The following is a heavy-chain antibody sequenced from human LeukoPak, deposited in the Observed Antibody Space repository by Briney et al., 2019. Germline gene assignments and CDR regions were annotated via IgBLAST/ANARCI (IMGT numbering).Heavy chain of an antibody. Sequence: SVKVSCKASGGTFSSYAISWVRQAPGQGLEWMGGIIPIFGTANYAQKFQGRVTITTDESTSTAYMELSSLRSEDTGVYYCAGTYYYDSSGSYRAFDIWGQGTMVTVSS. CDR2: IIPIFGTA. CDR1: GGTFSSYA. J-gene: IGHJ3*02. CDR3: AGTYYYDSSGSYRAFDI. D-gene: IGHD3-22*01. V-gene: IGHV1-69*05.